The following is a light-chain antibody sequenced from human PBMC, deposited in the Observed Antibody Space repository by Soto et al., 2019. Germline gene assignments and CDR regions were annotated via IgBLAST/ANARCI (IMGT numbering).Light chain of an antibody. Sequence: EIVMTQSPATLSVSPGERATLSCRASQSVSSNLAWYQQKPGQAPRLLIHGASNRATGIPDRFSGSGSGTDFTFTITRLEPEDFAEYYCQQYGSSGTFGQGTKVDI. CDR2: GAS. V-gene: IGKV3-20*01. CDR3: QQYGSSGT. CDR1: QSVSSN. J-gene: IGKJ1*01.